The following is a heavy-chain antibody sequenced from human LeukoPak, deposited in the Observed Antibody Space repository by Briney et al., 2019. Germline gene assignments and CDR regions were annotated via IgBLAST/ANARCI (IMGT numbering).Heavy chain of an antibody. J-gene: IGHJ4*02. CDR2: IKPGGSEK. CDR3: AKSGIAAAGQGGYFDY. V-gene: IGHV3-7*01. Sequence: GGSLRPSCAASGFTFSSYWMTWVRQGPGKGLEWVANIKPGGSEKYYVDSVKGRFTISRDNAKNSLYLQMNSLRGEDTAVYYCAKSGIAAAGQGGYFDYWGQGTLVTVSS. CDR1: GFTFSSYW. D-gene: IGHD6-13*01.